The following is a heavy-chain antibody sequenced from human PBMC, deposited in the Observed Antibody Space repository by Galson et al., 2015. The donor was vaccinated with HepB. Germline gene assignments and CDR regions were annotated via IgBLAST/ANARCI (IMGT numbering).Heavy chain of an antibody. CDR3: ARSGVSAITIFGVVTPTPPDY. CDR1: GFTFSDYY. Sequence: SLRLSCAASGFTFSDYYMSWIRQAPGKGLEWVSYISSSSYTNYADSVKGRFTISRDNAKNSLYLQMNSLRAEDTAVYYCARSGVSAITIFGVVTPTPPDYWGQGTLVTVSS. CDR2: ISSSSYT. V-gene: IGHV3-11*06. D-gene: IGHD3-3*01. J-gene: IGHJ4*02.